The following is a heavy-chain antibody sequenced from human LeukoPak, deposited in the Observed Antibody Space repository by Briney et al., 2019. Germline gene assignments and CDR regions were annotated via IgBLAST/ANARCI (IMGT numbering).Heavy chain of an antibody. CDR3: ARRSPTSDAFDI. CDR1: GYSISSGYY. CDR2: ISHSGST. V-gene: IGHV4-38-2*01. J-gene: IGHJ3*02. Sequence: SETLSLTCAVSGYSISSGYYWDWIRQPPGRGLEWIGSISHSGSTFYNPSLKSRVTISIDTSNNQFSLNLSSVTAADTAVYYCARRSPTSDAFDIWDQGTMVTVSS.